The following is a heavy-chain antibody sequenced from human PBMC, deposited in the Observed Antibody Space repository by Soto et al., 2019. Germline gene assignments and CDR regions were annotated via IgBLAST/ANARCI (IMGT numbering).Heavy chain of an antibody. Sequence: QITLKESGPTLVKPTQTLTLTCTASGLSFGTSGVGVGWIRQPPGKALEWLALIYWNDDQRYSPSLKSSLTTTKDTSKNQVVLTMTNVDPVDTATYYCASMTTVATAAFDIWGQGIMVTVPS. CDR2: IYWNDDQ. J-gene: IGHJ3*02. CDR1: GLSFGTSGVG. CDR3: ASMTTVATAAFDI. D-gene: IGHD4-17*01. V-gene: IGHV2-5*01.